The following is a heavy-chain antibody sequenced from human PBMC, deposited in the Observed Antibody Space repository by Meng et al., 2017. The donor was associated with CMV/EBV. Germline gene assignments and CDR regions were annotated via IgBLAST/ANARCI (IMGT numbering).Heavy chain of an antibody. J-gene: IGHJ3*02. CDR2: ISNSDGST. D-gene: IGHD3-10*01. CDR3: VRPSFGGAFDI. V-gene: IGHV3-23*01. Sequence: GESLKISCAASGFIFSTYAMNWVRQAPGKGLEWVSGISNSDGSTHYADSVKGRFTISRDNSKDTLYLQMSSLRAEDTAVYYCVRPSFGGAFDIWGQGALVTVSS. CDR1: GFIFSTYA.